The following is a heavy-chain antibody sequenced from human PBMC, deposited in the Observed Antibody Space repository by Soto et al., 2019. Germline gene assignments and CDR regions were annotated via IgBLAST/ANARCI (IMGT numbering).Heavy chain of an antibody. CDR1: GGSISSYY. J-gene: IGHJ5*02. D-gene: IGHD2-8*02. CDR2: IYYSGST. V-gene: IGHV4-59*01. CDR3: ARAFGSYWGYWFDP. Sequence: SETLSLTCTVSGGSISSYYWSWIRQPPGKGLEWIGYIYYSGSTNYNPSLKRRVTVSVDTSKNQFSLKMSSVTAADTAVYYCARAFGSYWGYWFDPWGQGTLVTVSS.